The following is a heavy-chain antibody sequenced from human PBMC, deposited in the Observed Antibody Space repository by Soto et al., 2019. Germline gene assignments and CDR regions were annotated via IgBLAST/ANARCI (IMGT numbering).Heavy chain of an antibody. CDR3: ARGISGTYTALDF. D-gene: IGHD1-26*01. CDR2: INPNGGAT. J-gene: IGHJ4*02. CDR1: GYRFITYY. V-gene: IGHV1-46*01. Sequence: ASVKVSCKASGYRFITYYLHWVRQAPGQGLEWMGMINPNGGATTYAQKFQGRVTMTTDTSTSTVYMELSSLRFDDTAVYYCARGISGTYTALDFWGQGALVTVSS.